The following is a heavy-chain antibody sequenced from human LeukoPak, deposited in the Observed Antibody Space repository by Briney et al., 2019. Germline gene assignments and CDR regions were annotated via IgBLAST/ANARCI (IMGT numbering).Heavy chain of an antibody. CDR1: GYTFTSYY. D-gene: IGHD3-22*01. Sequence: ASVKVSCKASGYTFTSYYMHWVRQAPGQGLEWMGIINPSGGSTSYAQKFQGRVTMTRDTSTSTVYMELSSLRSEDTAVYYRARPTYYYDSSGYALYYFDYWGQGTLVTVSS. CDR2: INPSGGST. CDR3: ARPTYYYDSSGYALYYFDY. J-gene: IGHJ4*02. V-gene: IGHV1-46*01.